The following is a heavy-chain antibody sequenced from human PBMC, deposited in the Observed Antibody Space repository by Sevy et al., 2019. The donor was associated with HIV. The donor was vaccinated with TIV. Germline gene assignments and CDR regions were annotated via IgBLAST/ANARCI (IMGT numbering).Heavy chain of an antibody. Sequence: SETLSLTCAVSGGSISSGGYSWNWIRQPPGEDLEWIGYIFHTGSTYYNPSLKSRVTISVDRSKNQFSLQLSSVTAADTAIYYCARAAATVTTVTHFDYWGQGTLVTVSS. CDR3: ARAAATVTTVTHFDY. V-gene: IGHV4-30-2*01. CDR1: GGSISSGGYS. D-gene: IGHD4-17*01. J-gene: IGHJ4*02. CDR2: IFHTGST.